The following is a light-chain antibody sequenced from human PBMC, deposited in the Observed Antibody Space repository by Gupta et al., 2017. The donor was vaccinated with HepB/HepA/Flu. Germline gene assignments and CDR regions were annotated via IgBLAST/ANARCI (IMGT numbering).Light chain of an antibody. Sequence: QSALTQPPTVSGSTGPSATISCTGTSSDVGSYNRVPWYQQPPGTAPKLMIYEVSNRPSGVPDRFSGSKSGNTASLTISGLQAEDEADYYCSSYTSSSTWVFGGGTKLTVL. V-gene: IGLV2-18*02. CDR2: EVS. CDR1: SSDVGSYNR. J-gene: IGLJ2*01. CDR3: SSYTSSSTWV.